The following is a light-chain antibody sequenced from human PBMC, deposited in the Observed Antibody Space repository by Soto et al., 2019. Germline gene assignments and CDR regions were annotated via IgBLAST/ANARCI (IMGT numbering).Light chain of an antibody. CDR2: DVS. CDR3: SSYTTSSTYV. J-gene: IGLJ1*01. CDR1: SSDVGGYNY. V-gene: IGLV2-14*01. Sequence: QSVLTQPASVSGSPGQSITISCTGTSSDVGGYNYVSWYQQHPGKAPKLMIYDVSDRPSGVSNRFSGSESGNTASQTISGLQTEDEADYYCSSYTTSSTYVFGTGTKVTVL.